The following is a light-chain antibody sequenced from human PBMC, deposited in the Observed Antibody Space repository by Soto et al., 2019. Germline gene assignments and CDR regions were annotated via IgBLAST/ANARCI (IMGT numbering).Light chain of an antibody. Sequence: RSPVILASSALEGPTVSWSTSQSLSRNYIAWYQHRPGQAPRLLIYGASSRATGIPDRFSGIGSGAFFTLTIAALQPEAFAVYYYQQFVTSPQIPLGLGTRLEIK. CDR2: GAS. CDR3: QQFVTSPQIP. CDR1: QSLSRNY. J-gene: IGKJ5*01. V-gene: IGKV3-20*01.